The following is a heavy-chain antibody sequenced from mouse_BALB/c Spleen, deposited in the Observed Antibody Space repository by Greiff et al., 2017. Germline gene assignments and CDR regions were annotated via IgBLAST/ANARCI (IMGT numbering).Heavy chain of an antibody. D-gene: IGHD1-1*01. CDR2: ISSGGSYT. CDR1: GFTFSSYG. V-gene: IGHV5-6*02. Sequence: EVMLVESGGDLVKPGGSLKLSCAASGFTFSSYGMSWVRQTPDKRLEWVATISSGGSYTYYPDSVKGRFTISRDNAKNTLYLQMSSLKSEDTAMYYCARFITTVVAYYAMDYWGQGTSVTVSS. CDR3: ARFITTVVAYYAMDY. J-gene: IGHJ4*01.